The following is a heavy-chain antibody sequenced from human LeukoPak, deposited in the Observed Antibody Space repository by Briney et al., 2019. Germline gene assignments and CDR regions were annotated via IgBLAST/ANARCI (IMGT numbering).Heavy chain of an antibody. CDR1: GFTFDDYG. Sequence: AGGSLRLSCAASGFTFDDYGMSWVRQAPGEGLEWVAVIYYDGNQKYYGDSVKGRFTVSRDVSENMLYLQMSSLRADDTAVYYCARGGVATAWGAFDVWGQGTMVTVSS. J-gene: IGHJ3*01. V-gene: IGHV3-33*08. D-gene: IGHD4-23*01. CDR2: IYYDGNQK. CDR3: ARGGVATAWGAFDV.